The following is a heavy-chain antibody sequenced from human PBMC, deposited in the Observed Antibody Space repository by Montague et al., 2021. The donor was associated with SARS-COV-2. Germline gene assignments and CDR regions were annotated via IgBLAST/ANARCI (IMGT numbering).Heavy chain of an antibody. CDR3: ARGSPGY. CDR2: INHSGST. V-gene: IGHV4-34*01. J-gene: IGHJ4*02. Sequence: SETLSLTCAVYGGSFSGYYWSSIRQPPGKGLEWIGEINHSGSTNYNPSLKSRVTISVDTSKNQFSLKLSSVTAADTAVYYCARGSPGYWGQGTLVTVSS. D-gene: IGHD1-1*01. CDR1: GGSFSGYY.